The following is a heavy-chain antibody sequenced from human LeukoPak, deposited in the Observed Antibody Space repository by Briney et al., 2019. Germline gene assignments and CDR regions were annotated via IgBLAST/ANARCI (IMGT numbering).Heavy chain of an antibody. Sequence: PSETLSLTCTVSGYSISRGYYWDWIRQPPGKGLEWIGNSYHTGSTYYNSSLRSRITISVDTSKNQFSLKLTSVTAADTAVYYCAGASDIEAPSVWGQGTLVTVSS. D-gene: IGHD6-13*01. J-gene: IGHJ4*02. CDR3: AGASDIEAPSV. V-gene: IGHV4-38-2*02. CDR2: SYHTGST. CDR1: GYSISRGYY.